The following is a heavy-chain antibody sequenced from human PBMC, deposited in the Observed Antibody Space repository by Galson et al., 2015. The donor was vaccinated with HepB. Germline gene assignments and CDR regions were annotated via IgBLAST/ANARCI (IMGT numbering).Heavy chain of an antibody. Sequence: SVKVSCKASGGTFSSYAISWVRQAPGQGLEWMGGIIPIFGTANYAQKFQGRVTITADESTSTAYMELSSLRSEDTAVYYCARGAGFWSGYHNWFDPWGQGTLVTVSS. CDR3: ARGAGFWSGYHNWFDP. CDR1: GGTFSSYA. CDR2: IIPIFGTA. J-gene: IGHJ5*02. D-gene: IGHD3-3*01. V-gene: IGHV1-69*13.